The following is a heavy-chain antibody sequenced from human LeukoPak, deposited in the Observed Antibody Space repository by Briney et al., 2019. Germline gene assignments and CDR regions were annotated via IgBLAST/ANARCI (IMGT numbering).Heavy chain of an antibody. Sequence: SETLSLTCTVSGGSVSSGSYYWSWIRQPPGKGLEWIGYIYYSGSTNYNPSLKSRVTISVDTSKNQFSLKLSSVTAADTAVYYCARDRSPMVRGVIIGHYGMDVWGQGTTVTVSS. J-gene: IGHJ6*02. D-gene: IGHD3-10*01. CDR1: GGSVSSGSYY. CDR3: ARDRSPMVRGVIIGHYGMDV. V-gene: IGHV4-61*01. CDR2: IYYSGST.